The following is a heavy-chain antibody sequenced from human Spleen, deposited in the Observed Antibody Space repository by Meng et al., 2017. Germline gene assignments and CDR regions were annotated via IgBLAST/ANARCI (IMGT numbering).Heavy chain of an antibody. CDR3: LRGSGGSV. CDR1: GGSISSGNW. V-gene: IGHV4-4*02. J-gene: IGHJ1*01. D-gene: IGHD3-10*01. Sequence: QVQLQESGPGLVKPSGTLSLTCAVSGGSISSGNWWSWVRQPPGKGLEWIGYIYYSGSTYYNPSLKSRLIMSVDTSRNQFSLKLSSVTAADTAVYHCLRGSGGSVWGQGTLVTVSS. CDR2: IYYSGST.